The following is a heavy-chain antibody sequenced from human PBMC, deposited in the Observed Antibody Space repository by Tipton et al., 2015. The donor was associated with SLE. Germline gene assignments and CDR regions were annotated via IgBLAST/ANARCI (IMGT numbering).Heavy chain of an antibody. D-gene: IGHD3-10*01. J-gene: IGHJ4*01. CDR3: ASGAKERITLVRVRPYYFDY. Sequence: TLSLTCSVSGGSISSSRYYWGWIRQPPGKGLEWIGSTHYSGSTYYNTSLKTRVTISVDTSKNQFSLKMTSVTAADSAVYFCASGAKERITLVRVRPYYFDYWGQGSLVTLS. V-gene: IGHV4-39*07. CDR2: THYSGST. CDR1: GGSISSSRYY.